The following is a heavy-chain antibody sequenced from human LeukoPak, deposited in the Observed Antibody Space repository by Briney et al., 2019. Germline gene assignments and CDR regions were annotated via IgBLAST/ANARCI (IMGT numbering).Heavy chain of an antibody. J-gene: IGHJ4*01. V-gene: IGHV4-39*02. D-gene: IGHD2-15*01. Sequence: SETLSLTCTVSGGSISSSSYYWGWIRQPPGKGLEWIGSIYYSGSTYYNPSLKSRVTMSVDTSKNHFSLKLSSVTAADTAVFYCARGREDIVVVLAAPPRFFDYWGQGTLVTVSS. CDR3: ARGREDIVVVLAAPPRFFDY. CDR2: IYYSGST. CDR1: GGSISSSSYY.